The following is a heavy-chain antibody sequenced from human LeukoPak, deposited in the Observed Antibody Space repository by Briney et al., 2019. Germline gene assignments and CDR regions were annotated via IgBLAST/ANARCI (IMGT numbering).Heavy chain of an antibody. CDR1: GFTFSSYA. D-gene: IGHD6-6*01. Sequence: PGGSLRLSCAASGFTFSSYAMHWVRQAPGKGLEWVAVISYDGSNKYYADSVKGRYTISRDNSKNTLYLQMNSLRAEDTAEYYCASRFSSSTDYWGQGTLVTVSS. V-gene: IGHV3-30-3*01. CDR3: ASRFSSSTDY. J-gene: IGHJ4*02. CDR2: ISYDGSNK.